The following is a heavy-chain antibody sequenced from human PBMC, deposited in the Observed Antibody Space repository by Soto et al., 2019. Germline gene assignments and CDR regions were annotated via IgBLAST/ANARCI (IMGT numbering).Heavy chain of an antibody. V-gene: IGHV3-7*01. J-gene: IGHJ6*03. CDR1: GFTFSTYF. Sequence: EVQLVESGGGLVQPGGSLRLSCAASGFTFSTYFMSWVRQAPGKGLEWVANIKSDGSERYYVDSMEGRFTISRDNAKNSLYLQMNSLRAEDTAVYYCVIDYYYYVDVWGKGTTVTVSS. CDR2: IKSDGSER. CDR3: VIDYYYYVDV.